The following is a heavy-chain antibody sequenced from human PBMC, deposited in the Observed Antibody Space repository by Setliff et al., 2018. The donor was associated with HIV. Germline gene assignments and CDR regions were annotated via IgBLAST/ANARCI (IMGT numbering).Heavy chain of an antibody. CDR1: GGSMSRFY. Sequence: PSETLSLTCTVSGGSMSRFYWTWIRQPPGKGLEWIGFVYSTGSINYSPSFRGRLTISLETSENQFSLHLTSVTAADTAVYYCARAEGDAYNSLPYFDSWGPGALVTV. CDR3: ARAEGDAYNSLPYFDS. J-gene: IGHJ4*02. CDR2: VYSTGSI. V-gene: IGHV4-59*01. D-gene: IGHD1-1*01.